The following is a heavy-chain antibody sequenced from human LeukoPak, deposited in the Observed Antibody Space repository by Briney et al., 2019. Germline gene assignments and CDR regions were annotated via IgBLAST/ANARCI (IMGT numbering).Heavy chain of an antibody. J-gene: IGHJ4*02. CDR2: IYYSGST. CDR3: AREAGTFDY. Sequence: SETLSLTCTVSGGSISSYYWSWIRQPPGKGLEWIGYIYYSGSTNYNPSLKSRVTISVDTSKNQFSLKLSSVTAAGTAVYYCAREAGTFDYWGQGTLVTVSS. V-gene: IGHV4-59*01. D-gene: IGHD6-19*01. CDR1: GGSISSYY.